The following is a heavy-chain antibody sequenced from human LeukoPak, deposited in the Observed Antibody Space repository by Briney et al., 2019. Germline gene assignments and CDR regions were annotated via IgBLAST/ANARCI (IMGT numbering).Heavy chain of an antibody. CDR2: FYFSGST. CDR1: GGSVSSSRSY. J-gene: IGHJ4*02. D-gene: IGHD5-18*01. V-gene: IGHV4-39*01. CDR3: TTPNGFSYGFFDS. Sequence: SETLSLTCTVSGGSVSSSRSYWGWIRQSPVKGLEWIGSFYFSGSTYYNPSLKSRVSISLDTSKNQFSLKLTSVTAADTAVYYCTTPNGFSYGFFDSWGQGILVTVSS.